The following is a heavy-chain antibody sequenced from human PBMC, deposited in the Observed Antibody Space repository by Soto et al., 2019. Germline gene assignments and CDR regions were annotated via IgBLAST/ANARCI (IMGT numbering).Heavy chain of an antibody. D-gene: IGHD2-2*01. J-gene: IGHJ4*02. Sequence: PGGSLRLSCAASGFTFSSYAMSWVRQAPGKGLEWVSAISGSGGSTYYADSVKGRFTISRDNSKNTLYLQMNSLRAEDTAVYYCAKMYQLPLLGYQYFDYWGQGTLVTVSS. V-gene: IGHV3-23*01. CDR2: ISGSGGST. CDR1: GFTFSSYA. CDR3: AKMYQLPLLGYQYFDY.